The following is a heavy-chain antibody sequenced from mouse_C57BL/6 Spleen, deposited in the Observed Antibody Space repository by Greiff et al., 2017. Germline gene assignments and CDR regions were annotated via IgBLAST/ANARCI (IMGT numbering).Heavy chain of an antibody. V-gene: IGHV5-4*01. CDR2: ISDGGSYT. CDR1: GFTFSSYA. J-gene: IGHJ2*01. CDR3: AREGPHFDY. D-gene: IGHD6-1*01. Sequence: EVKLMESGGGLVKPGGSLKLSCAASGFTFSSYAMSWVRQTPEKRLEWVATISDGGSYTYYPDNVKGRFTISRDNAKNNLYLQMSHLKSEDTAMYYGAREGPHFDYWGQGTTLTVSS.